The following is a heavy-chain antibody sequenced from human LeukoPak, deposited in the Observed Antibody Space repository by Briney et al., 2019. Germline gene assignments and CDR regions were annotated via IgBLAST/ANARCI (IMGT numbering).Heavy chain of an antibody. CDR3: ARQAGGSSSWYDY. V-gene: IGHV4-59*08. CDR2: IYYSGST. CDR1: GGSISSYY. D-gene: IGHD6-13*01. Sequence: PSETLSLTCTVSGGSISSYYWSWIRQPPGKGLEWVGYIYYSGSTDYNPSLKSRLTISVDTSKNQFSLKLSSVTAADTAVYYCARQAGGSSSWYDYWGQGTLVTVSS. J-gene: IGHJ4*02.